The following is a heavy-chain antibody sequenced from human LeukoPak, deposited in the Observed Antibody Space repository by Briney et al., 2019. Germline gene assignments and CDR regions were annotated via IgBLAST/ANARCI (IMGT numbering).Heavy chain of an antibody. J-gene: IGHJ4*01. V-gene: IGHV4-39*07. D-gene: IGHD2-15*01. Sequence: SETLSLTCTVSGGSISSTFYYWGWIRQPPGKGLEWIGTTHYSRRTYYNPSLESRVTISVATSKNQFSLKLSSVTAADTAVYYCARDGPEGVMVVAPTHYFDYWGQGTLVTVSS. CDR3: ARDGPEGVMVVAPTHYFDY. CDR1: GGSISSTFYY. CDR2: THYSRRT.